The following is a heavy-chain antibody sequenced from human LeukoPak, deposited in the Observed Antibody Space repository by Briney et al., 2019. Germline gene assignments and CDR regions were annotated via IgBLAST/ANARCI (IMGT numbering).Heavy chain of an antibody. V-gene: IGHV1-69*05. CDR2: IIPIFGTA. D-gene: IGHD6-19*01. Sequence: ASVKVSCKASGGTFSSYAISWVRQAPGQGLEWMGGIIPIFGTANYAQKFQGRVTITTDESTSTAYMELSSLRSEDTAVYYCARAQKQWLANDDAFDIWGQGTMVTVSS. CDR1: GGTFSSYA. J-gene: IGHJ3*02. CDR3: ARAQKQWLANDDAFDI.